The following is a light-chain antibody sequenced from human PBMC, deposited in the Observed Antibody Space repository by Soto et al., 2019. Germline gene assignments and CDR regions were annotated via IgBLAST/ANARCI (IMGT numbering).Light chain of an antibody. CDR3: QQYNSYWT. CDR2: GAS. J-gene: IGKJ1*01. CDR1: QSVRSN. Sequence: EIVLTQSPATLSVSPGERATLSCRASQSVRSNLAWYQQKPGQGPRLLIFGASTRATNIPARFSGSGSGTDFTLTISSLQPDDFATYYCQQYNSYWTFGQGTKVDIK. V-gene: IGKV3-15*01.